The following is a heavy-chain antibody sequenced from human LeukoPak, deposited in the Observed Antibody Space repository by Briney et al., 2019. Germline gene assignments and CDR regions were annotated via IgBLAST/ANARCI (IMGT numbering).Heavy chain of an antibody. J-gene: IGHJ5*02. CDR3: ARQDYYDSSGYYNWFDP. D-gene: IGHD3-22*01. CDR1: GYNFSNYW. Sequence: GESLKISCKGSGYNFSNYWIAWVRQMPGKGLEWMGIIYPGDSDTRYSPSFQGQVTISADKSISTAYLQWSSLKASDTAMYYCARQDYYDSSGYYNWFDPWGQGTLVTVSS. CDR2: IYPGDSDT. V-gene: IGHV5-51*01.